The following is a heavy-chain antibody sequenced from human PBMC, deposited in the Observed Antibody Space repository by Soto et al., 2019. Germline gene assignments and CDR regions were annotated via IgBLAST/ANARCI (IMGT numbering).Heavy chain of an antibody. CDR3: ASSHAGAHITAAVH. J-gene: IGHJ4*02. D-gene: IGHD6-13*01. CDR1: GGSISSDGYS. CDR2: IYHSGST. V-gene: IGHV4-30-2*01. Sequence: QLQLQESGSGLVKPSQTLSLTCAVSGGSISSDGYSWSRIRQPPGKGLEWIGYIYHSGSTYYNPSLKSRVTISVDRSKNQFSLKLSSVTAADTAVYYCASSHAGAHITAAVHWGQGTLVTVSS.